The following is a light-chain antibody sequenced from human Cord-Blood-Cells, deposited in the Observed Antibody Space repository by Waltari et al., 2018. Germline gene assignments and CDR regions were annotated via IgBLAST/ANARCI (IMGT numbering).Light chain of an antibody. J-gene: IGLJ1*01. CDR1: SSDVGGYNY. Sequence: QSALTQPASVSGSPGQSITISCTGTSSDVGGYNYVSWYQQHPGKAPQLMIYDVSNRPSGFSHLCSGSKSGNTASLTISGLQAEDEADYYCSSYTSSSTLYVFGTGTKVTVL. CDR3: SSYTSSSTLYV. CDR2: DVS. V-gene: IGLV2-14*01.